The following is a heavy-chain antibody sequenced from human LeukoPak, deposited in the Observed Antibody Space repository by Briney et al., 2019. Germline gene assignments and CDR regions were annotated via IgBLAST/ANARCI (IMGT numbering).Heavy chain of an antibody. CDR2: ISNSGTAI. D-gene: IGHD5-18*01. Sequence: GGSLRLSCAASGFTFSSYEMNWVRQAPGKGLEWVSYISNSGTAIYYADSVKGRFTISRDNAKSSLYLQMSSLRAEDTAVYYCARAGYSMDTEYFQHWGQGTLVTVSS. CDR3: ARAGYSMDTEYFQH. CDR1: GFTFSSYE. V-gene: IGHV3-48*03. J-gene: IGHJ1*01.